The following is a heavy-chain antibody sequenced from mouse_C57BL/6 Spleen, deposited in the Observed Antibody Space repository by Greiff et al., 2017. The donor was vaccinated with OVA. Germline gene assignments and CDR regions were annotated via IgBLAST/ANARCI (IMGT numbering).Heavy chain of an antibody. J-gene: IGHJ3*01. V-gene: IGHV1-53*01. CDR1: GYTFTSYW. D-gene: IGHD3-2*02. Sequence: VKLQESGTELVKPGASVKLSCKASGYTFTSYWMHWVKQRPGQGLEWIGNINPSNGGTNYNEKFKSKATLTVDKSSSTAYMQLSSLTSEDSAVYYCAREGPDSSGYGFAYWGQGTLVTVSA. CDR3: AREGPDSSGYGFAY. CDR2: INPSNGGT.